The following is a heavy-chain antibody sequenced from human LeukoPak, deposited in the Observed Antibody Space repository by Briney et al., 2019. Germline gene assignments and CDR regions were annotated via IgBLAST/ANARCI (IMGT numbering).Heavy chain of an antibody. CDR2: ISPFNGDA. V-gene: IGHV1-18*01. CDR1: GYPYTSYG. Sequence: ASVKVSCKASGYPYTSYGVNWVRQAPGQGLEWLGYISPFNGDADYAQKLQDRVTMTTDTSTTTVYMELRGLRSDDTAVYYCARGSGTEYDSSGYYLEWGQGTLVTVSS. CDR3: ARGSGTEYDSSGYYLE. D-gene: IGHD3-22*01. J-gene: IGHJ4*02.